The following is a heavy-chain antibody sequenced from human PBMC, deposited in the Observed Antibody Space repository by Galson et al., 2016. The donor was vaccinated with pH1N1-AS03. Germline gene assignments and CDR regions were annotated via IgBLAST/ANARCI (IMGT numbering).Heavy chain of an antibody. V-gene: IGHV4-59*01. CDR2: IYYTGNT. D-gene: IGHD3-22*01. J-gene: IGHJ4*02. CDR3: ARAGPSGYADFDY. CDR1: GDSFSNYY. Sequence: SETLSLTCTISGDSFSNYYWSWIRETPGRGLEWIGYIYYTGNTTNNPSLESRVIISLDTSKNQFSLTLKPVTAADTAVYYCARAGPSGYADFDYWSQGILVTVSS.